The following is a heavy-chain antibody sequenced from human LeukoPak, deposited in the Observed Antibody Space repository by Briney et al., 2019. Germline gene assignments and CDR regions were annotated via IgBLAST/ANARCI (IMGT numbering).Heavy chain of an antibody. J-gene: IGHJ4*02. CDR3: ARGVSGSYDHFDY. D-gene: IGHD1-26*01. V-gene: IGHV4-34*01. Sequence: NASETLSLTCAVYGGSFSGYYWSWIRQPPGKGLEWIGEINHSGSTNYNPSLKSRVTISVDTSKNQFSLKLSSVTAADTAVYYCARGVSGSYDHFDYWGQGTLITVSS. CDR2: INHSGST. CDR1: GGSFSGYY.